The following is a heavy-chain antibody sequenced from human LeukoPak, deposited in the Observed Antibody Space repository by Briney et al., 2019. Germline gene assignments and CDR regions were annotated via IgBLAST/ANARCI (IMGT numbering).Heavy chain of an antibody. Sequence: GSSVKVSCKASGGTFSSYAISWVLQAPGQGLEWMGGIIPIFGTANHAQKFQGRVTITTDESTSTAYMELSSLRSEDTAVYYCARDWSPDTAMGLPGAFDIWGQGTMVTVSS. CDR1: GGTFSSYA. CDR3: ARDWSPDTAMGLPGAFDI. D-gene: IGHD5-18*01. V-gene: IGHV1-69*05. J-gene: IGHJ3*02. CDR2: IIPIFGTA.